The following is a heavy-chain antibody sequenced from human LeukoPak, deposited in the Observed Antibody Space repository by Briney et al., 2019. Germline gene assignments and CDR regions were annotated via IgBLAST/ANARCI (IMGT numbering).Heavy chain of an antibody. CDR1: GGTFSSYA. CDR3: ASPPPIPRTYCSSTSCFATVYYYGMDV. V-gene: IGHV1-69*13. Sequence: SVKVSCKASGGTFSSYAISWVRQAPGQGLEWMGGIIPIFGTANYAQKFQGRVTITADESTSTAHMELSSLRSEDTAVYYCASPPPIPRTYCSSTSCFATVYYYGMDVWGQGTTVTVSS. CDR2: IIPIFGTA. D-gene: IGHD2-2*01. J-gene: IGHJ6*02.